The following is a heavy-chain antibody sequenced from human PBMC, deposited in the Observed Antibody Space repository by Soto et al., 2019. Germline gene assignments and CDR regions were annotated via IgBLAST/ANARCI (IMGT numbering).Heavy chain of an antibody. D-gene: IGHD7-27*01. CDR1: GGSISSYY. Sequence: QVQLQESGPGLVQPSETLSLTCTVSGGSISSYYWSWIRQPPGKGLEWIGYIYYSGSTNYNPSLKSRLSISVDTSKNQFSLKRSSVTAADTAVYYCARRWGTSFDFWGQGTLVTVSS. V-gene: IGHV4-59*01. CDR3: ARRWGTSFDF. CDR2: IYYSGST. J-gene: IGHJ4*02.